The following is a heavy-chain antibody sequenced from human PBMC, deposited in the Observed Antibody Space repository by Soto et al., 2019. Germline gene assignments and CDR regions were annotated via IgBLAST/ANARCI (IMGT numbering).Heavy chain of an antibody. J-gene: IGHJ4*02. CDR3: ARSSRSYFEY. V-gene: IGHV4-31*03. CDR2: IYNSGST. Sequence: QVQLQESGPGLVKPSQTLSLTCTVSGGSISNGGYYWSWIRQHPGKGLEWIGYIYNSGSTYYNPSLKSRITISANTSKTPLSLTVSSVTAADTAVYYCARSSRSYFEYWGQGTLVTVSS. CDR1: GGSISNGGYY.